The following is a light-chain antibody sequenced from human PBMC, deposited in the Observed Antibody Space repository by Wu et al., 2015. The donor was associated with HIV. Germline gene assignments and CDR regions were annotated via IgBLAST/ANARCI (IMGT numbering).Light chain of an antibody. CDR3: QQFRSRPFT. CDR2: DAS. J-gene: IGKJ4*01. Sequence: EIVLTQSPVTLSLSPGERATLSCRASQNVNVYLAWFQQKPGQSPRLLIHDASTRAKGVSARFRGSGSGTDFTLTIDSLQSEDFASYYCQQFRSRPFTFGGGSRV. CDR1: QNVNVY. V-gene: IGKV3-11*01.